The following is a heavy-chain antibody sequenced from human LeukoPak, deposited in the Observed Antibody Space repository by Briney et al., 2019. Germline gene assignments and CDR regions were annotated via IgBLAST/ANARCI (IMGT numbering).Heavy chain of an antibody. CDR3: ARDGDYGDYPYYFDY. J-gene: IGHJ4*02. CDR1: GFTFSSYG. D-gene: IGHD4-17*01. Sequence: GGSLRLSCAASGFTFSSYGMHWVRQAPGKGLEWVAVIWYDGSNKYYADSVKGRFTISRDNSKNTLYLQMNSLRAEDTAVYYCARDGDYGDYPYYFDYWGQGTLDTVSS. CDR2: IWYDGSNK. V-gene: IGHV3-33*01.